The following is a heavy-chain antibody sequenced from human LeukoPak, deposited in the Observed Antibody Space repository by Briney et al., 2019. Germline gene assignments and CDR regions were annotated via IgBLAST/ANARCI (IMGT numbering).Heavy chain of an antibody. CDR2: FDPEDGET. CDR1: GYTLTKLS. CDR3: ATGSYDSSGYFTRYFDL. J-gene: IGHJ2*01. V-gene: IGHV1-24*01. D-gene: IGHD3-22*01. Sequence: ASVKVSCKVSGYTLTKLSMHWVRQAPGKGLEWMGGFDPEDGETIYAQKFQGRVTMTEDTSTDTAYMELSSLRSEDTAVYYCATGSYDSSGYFTRYFDLWGRGTLVTVSS.